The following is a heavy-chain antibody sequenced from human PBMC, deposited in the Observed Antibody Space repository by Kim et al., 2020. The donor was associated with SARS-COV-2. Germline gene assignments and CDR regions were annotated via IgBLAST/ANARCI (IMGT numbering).Heavy chain of an antibody. V-gene: IGHV1-3*01. Sequence: SQTFQARVSITRDTSATTAYLELSGLRSEDTAIYYCAREAVAGSFDYWGRGTLVTVSS. J-gene: IGHJ4*02. D-gene: IGHD6-19*01. CDR3: AREAVAGSFDY.